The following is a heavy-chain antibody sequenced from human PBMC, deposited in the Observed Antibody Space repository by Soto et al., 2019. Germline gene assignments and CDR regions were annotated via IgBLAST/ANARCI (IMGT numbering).Heavy chain of an antibody. J-gene: IGHJ6*02. Sequence: GGSLRLSCAASGFTVSSNYMSWVRQAPGKGLEWVSVIYSGGSTYYADSVKGRFTISRHNSKNTLYLQMNSLRAEDTAVYYCARGGTTPPYYYYGMDVWGQGTTVTV. V-gene: IGHV3-66*01. CDR3: ARGGTTPPYYYYGMDV. CDR2: IYSGGST. D-gene: IGHD3-16*01. CDR1: GFTVSSNY.